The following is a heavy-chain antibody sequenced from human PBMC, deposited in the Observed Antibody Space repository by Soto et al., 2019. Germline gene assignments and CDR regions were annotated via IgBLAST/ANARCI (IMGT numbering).Heavy chain of an antibody. CDR2: IYPGVSDT. J-gene: IGHJ6*02. V-gene: IGHV5-51*01. Sequence: GASLKISCKGSGYNFTSYWIGWVRQMPGKGLEWMGIIYPGVSDTKYSPSFQGQVTISADKSISTAYLQWSSLKASDTAMYYCAKPSNTATYAMDVWGQGTTVTVSS. D-gene: IGHD5-18*01. CDR1: GYNFTSYW. CDR3: AKPSNTATYAMDV.